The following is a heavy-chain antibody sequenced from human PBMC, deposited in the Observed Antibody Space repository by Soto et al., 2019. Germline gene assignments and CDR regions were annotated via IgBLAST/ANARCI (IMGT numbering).Heavy chain of an antibody. Sequence: GVSLRLSCAASGFTFSSYLMHWVRQAPGEGLVWVSRIKSDGSSITYADSVKGRFTISRDNAKNTLYLQMNSLRAEDTAVYYCARDPHYSTGPFDCWGQGTLVTVSP. V-gene: IGHV3-74*01. CDR3: ARDPHYSTGPFDC. J-gene: IGHJ4*02. D-gene: IGHD2-8*02. CDR1: GFTFSSYL. CDR2: IKSDGSSI.